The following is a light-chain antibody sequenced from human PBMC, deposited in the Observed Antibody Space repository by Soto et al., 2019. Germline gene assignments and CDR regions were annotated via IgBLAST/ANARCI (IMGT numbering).Light chain of an antibody. CDR2: DVS. V-gene: IGLV2-14*01. CDR1: TSDVGGSNF. Sequence: QSVLTQPASVSGSPGQSITISCTGTTSDVGGSNFVSWYQHHPGKAPKLLIYDVSNRPSVVSDRFSGSKCGNTASLNISGLQAEDEADYYCSSETSSSAYVVLGGGT. CDR3: SSETSSSAYVV. J-gene: IGLJ2*01.